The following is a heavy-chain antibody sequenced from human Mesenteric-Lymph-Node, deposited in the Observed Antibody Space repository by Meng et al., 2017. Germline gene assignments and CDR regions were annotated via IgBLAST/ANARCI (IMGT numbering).Heavy chain of an antibody. D-gene: IGHD1-14*01. V-gene: IGHV1-2*04. J-gene: IGHJ4*02. Sequence: QGHWVQLGAAATNPAVSVGVSCRSSGCSFSGYYIQRLRQEPGQGIEWLGRIHPKSGGTNYAHKFTGWFTMSRDTSIRTAYMELGALTSDDSAVYYCARNNRDYWGQGTLVTVSS. CDR1: GCSFSGYY. CDR3: ARNNRDY. CDR2: IHPKSGGT.